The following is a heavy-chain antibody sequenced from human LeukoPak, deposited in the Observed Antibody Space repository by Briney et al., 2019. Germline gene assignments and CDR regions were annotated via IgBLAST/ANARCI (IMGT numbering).Heavy chain of an antibody. CDR3: VRDGDAYNFDF. CDR1: GFTFSSYW. V-gene: IGHV3-30-3*01. J-gene: IGHJ4*02. D-gene: IGHD5-24*01. CDR2: ISYDGSNK. Sequence: GGSLRLSCAASGFTFSSYWMTWVRQAPGKGLEWVAVISYDGSNKYYADSVKGRFTISRDNARNTLNPHMISLRAEDTAVYFCVRDGDAYNFDFWGQGVLVTVSS.